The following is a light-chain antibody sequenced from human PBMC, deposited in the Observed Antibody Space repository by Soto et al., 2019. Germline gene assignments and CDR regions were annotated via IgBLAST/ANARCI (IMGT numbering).Light chain of an antibody. Sequence: DIQLTQSPSFLSASVGDRVTITCRASQGINIFLAWFQQKPGKAPNLLISAASTLQSGVPSRFSGSGSETEFTLTITSLQPEDSATYYCQQRNSYPRTFGQGTKGDIK. CDR1: QGINIF. J-gene: IGKJ1*01. CDR3: QQRNSYPRT. CDR2: AAS. V-gene: IGKV1-9*01.